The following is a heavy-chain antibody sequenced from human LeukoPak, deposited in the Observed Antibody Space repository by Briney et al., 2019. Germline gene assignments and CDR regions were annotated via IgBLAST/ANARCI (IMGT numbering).Heavy chain of an antibody. CDR2: LNPGGGSR. CDR1: GYTFTNYY. J-gene: IGHJ4*02. D-gene: IGHD3-10*01. Sequence: GASVKVSCKASGYTFTNYYLHWVRQAPGQGLEWMGILNPGGGSRNYAQKFQGRVTMTRDTSTSTVYMELSSLRAEDMALYYCARGSGSYYNDNANFDYWGQGTLVTVSS. V-gene: IGHV1-46*03. CDR3: ARGSGSYYNDNANFDY.